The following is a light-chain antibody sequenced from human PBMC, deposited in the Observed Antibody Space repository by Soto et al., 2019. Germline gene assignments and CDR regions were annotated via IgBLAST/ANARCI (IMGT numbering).Light chain of an antibody. V-gene: IGLV2-23*02. Sequence: QSVLTQPASVSGSPGQSTTISCTGTSSDIGTYNLVSWYQQHPGKAPKLMIYEVNKRPSGVSDRFSGSKSGNTASLTISGLQAEDEADYYCCSYAGSSTLYVFGTGTKLTVL. CDR1: SSDIGTYNL. J-gene: IGLJ1*01. CDR2: EVN. CDR3: CSYAGSSTLYV.